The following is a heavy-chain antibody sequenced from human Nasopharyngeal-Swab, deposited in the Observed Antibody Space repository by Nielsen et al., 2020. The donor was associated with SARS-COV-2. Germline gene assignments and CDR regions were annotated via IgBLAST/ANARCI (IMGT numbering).Heavy chain of an antibody. J-gene: IGHJ4*02. CDR1: GGTFSSYA. CDR2: INAGNGNT. CDR3: ARDNQWLVSRYFDY. D-gene: IGHD6-19*01. V-gene: IGHV1-3*01. Sequence: ASVKVSCKASGGTFSSYAISWVRQAPGQRLEWMGWINAGNGNTKYSQKFQGRVTITRDTSASTAYMELSSLRSEDTAVYYCARDNQWLVSRYFDYWGQGTLVTVSS.